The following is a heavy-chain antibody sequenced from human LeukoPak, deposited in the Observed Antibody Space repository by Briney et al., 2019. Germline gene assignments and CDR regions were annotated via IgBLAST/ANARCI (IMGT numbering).Heavy chain of an antibody. CDR1: RDSIRSYC. CDR3: ATRRAEGGTNGHDNWFDP. J-gene: IGHJ5*02. D-gene: IGHD2-8*01. Sequence: SETLSLTCTVSRDSIRSYCWSWIRQPPRKGLDWIGSICYSGSTNYNPSLKSRVTISIDTSKNQFSLKLSSVTAADTAVYYCATRRAEGGTNGHDNWFDPWGQGSLVTVSS. CDR2: ICYSGST. V-gene: IGHV4-59*08.